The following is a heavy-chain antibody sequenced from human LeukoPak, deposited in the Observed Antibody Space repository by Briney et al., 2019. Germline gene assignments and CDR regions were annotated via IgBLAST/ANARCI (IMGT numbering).Heavy chain of an antibody. J-gene: IGHJ3*02. CDR1: GGTFSSYA. D-gene: IGHD6-25*01. CDR2: IIPIFGTA. V-gene: IGHV1-69*05. Sequence: SVKVSCKASGGTFSSYAISWVRQAPGQGLEWMGGIIPIFGTANYAQKFQGRVTITTDESTSTAYMELSSLRSEDAAVYYCARVAADAFDIWGQGTMVTVSS. CDR3: ARVAADAFDI.